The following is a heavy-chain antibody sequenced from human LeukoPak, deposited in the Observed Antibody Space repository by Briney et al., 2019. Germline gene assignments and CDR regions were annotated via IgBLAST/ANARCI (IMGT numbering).Heavy chain of an antibody. Sequence: GGSLRLSCTASGFTFSHYTMNWVRQAPGKGLEWVSSISSSDSYIYYADSAKGRFTISRDNAKNSLDLQMNSLRVEDTAVYYCARDRSYYCSGGSCYLNYYYYMDVWGKGTTVTISS. V-gene: IGHV3-21*01. D-gene: IGHD2-15*01. CDR2: ISSSDSYI. J-gene: IGHJ6*03. CDR3: ARDRSYYCSGGSCYLNYYYYMDV. CDR1: GFTFSHYT.